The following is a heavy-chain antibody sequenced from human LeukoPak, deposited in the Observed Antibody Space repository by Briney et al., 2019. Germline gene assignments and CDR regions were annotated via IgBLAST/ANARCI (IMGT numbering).Heavy chain of an antibody. J-gene: IGHJ5*02. Sequence: ASVKVSCKASGYTSTGYYLHWVRQAPGQGLEWMGWINPNSGGTNYAQKFQGRVTMTRDTSISTAYMELSRLRSDDTAVYYCARGNYGFGTRGHWFDPWGQGTLVTVSS. D-gene: IGHD3-10*01. CDR3: ARGNYGFGTRGHWFDP. CDR2: INPNSGGT. CDR1: GYTSTGYY. V-gene: IGHV1-2*02.